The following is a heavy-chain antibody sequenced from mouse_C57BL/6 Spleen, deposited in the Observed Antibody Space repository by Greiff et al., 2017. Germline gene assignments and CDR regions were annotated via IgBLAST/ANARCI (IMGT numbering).Heavy chain of an antibody. V-gene: IGHV5-4*01. J-gene: IGHJ2*01. CDR1: GFTFSSYA. Sequence: EVQRVESGGGLVKPGGSLKLSCAASGFTFSSYAMSWVRQTPEKRLEWVATISDGGSYTYYPDYVKGRFTISRDNAKNNLYLQMSHLKSEDTAMYYCERLRGDYFDYWGQGTTLTVSS. CDR3: ERLRGDYFDY. CDR2: ISDGGSYT. D-gene: IGHD1-1*01.